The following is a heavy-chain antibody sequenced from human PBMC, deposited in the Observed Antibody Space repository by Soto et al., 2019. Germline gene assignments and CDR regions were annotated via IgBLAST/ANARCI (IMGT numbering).Heavy chain of an antibody. CDR3: ARVSPSGLFGDTSGMYNWFDP. D-gene: IGHD3-3*01. Sequence: LLRQSQTLSLTCAISGDSVSSNSAAWNWIRQSPSRGLEWLGRTYYRSKWYNDYAVSVKSRITINPDTSKNQFSLQLNSVTPEETAVYYCARVSPSGLFGDTSGMYNWFDPWGQGTLVTVSS. V-gene: IGHV6-1*01. J-gene: IGHJ5*02. CDR2: TYYRSKWYN. CDR1: GDSVSSNSAA.